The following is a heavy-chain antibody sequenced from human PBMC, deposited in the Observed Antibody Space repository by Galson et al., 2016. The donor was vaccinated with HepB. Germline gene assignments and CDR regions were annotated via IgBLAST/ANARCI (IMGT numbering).Heavy chain of an antibody. CDR1: GFIFSSCG. CDR3: AKEVGGEAFFEY. J-gene: IGHJ4*02. Sequence: LRLSCAASGFIFSSCGMSWVRQAPGKGLEWVSTISDSGSNTHYADSVGGRFTISRDNSKNTLYLQMKSLRAEDTAVYYCAKEVGGEAFFEYWGQGALVTVSS. V-gene: IGHV3-23*01. CDR2: ISDSGSNT. D-gene: IGHD1-26*01.